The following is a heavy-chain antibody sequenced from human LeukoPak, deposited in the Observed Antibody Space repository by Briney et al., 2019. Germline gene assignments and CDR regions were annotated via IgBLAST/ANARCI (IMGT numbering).Heavy chain of an antibody. D-gene: IGHD3-22*01. V-gene: IGHV3-23*01. J-gene: IGHJ4*02. Sequence: PGGSLTLSCVASGFAFRNNAMSWVRQAPGKGLEWVSLISDSGGSTYYADSVKGRFTISRDNSKKTLYLQMTALRAEDTAVYYCASSYGTSAYYPFDYWGQGTLVTVFS. CDR1: GFAFRNNA. CDR3: ASSYGTSAYYPFDY. CDR2: ISDSGGST.